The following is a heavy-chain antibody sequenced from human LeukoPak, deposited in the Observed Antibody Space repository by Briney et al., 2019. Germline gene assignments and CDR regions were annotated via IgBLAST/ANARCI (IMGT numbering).Heavy chain of an antibody. CDR3: ARVLPDYYGSGSPFDY. CDR1: GYTFTSYD. J-gene: IGHJ4*02. CDR2: INPNSGGT. Sequence: ASVKVSCKASGYTFTSYDINWVRQATGQGLEWMGWINPNSGGTNYAQKFQGRVTMTRDTSISTAYMELSRLRSDDTAVYYCARVLPDYYGSGSPFDYWGQGTLVTVSS. V-gene: IGHV1-2*02. D-gene: IGHD3-10*01.